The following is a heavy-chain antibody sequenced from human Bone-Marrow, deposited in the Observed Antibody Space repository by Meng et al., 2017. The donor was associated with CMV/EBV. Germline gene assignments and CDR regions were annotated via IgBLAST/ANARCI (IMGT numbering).Heavy chain of an antibody. CDR3: ARAPAILPVDY. V-gene: IGHV1-8*03. Sequence: ASVKVSCKASGYTFSNYDINWVRQAPGQGLDWMGWINSNTGDTGYAQKFQGRVTITRNTSTNTVYMDLSSLRFEDTAVYYCARAPAILPVDYWGQGTLVTVSS. J-gene: IGHJ4*02. D-gene: IGHD2-2*02. CDR1: GYTFSNYD. CDR2: INSNTGDT.